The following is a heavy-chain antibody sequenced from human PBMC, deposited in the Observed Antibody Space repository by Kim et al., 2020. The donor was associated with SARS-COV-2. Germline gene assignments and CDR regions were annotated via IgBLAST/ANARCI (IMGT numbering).Heavy chain of an antibody. V-gene: IGHV3-23*01. J-gene: IGHJ1*01. CDR1: GFTFNTYT. D-gene: IGHD3-22*01. CDR2: ISGIGSSK. Sequence: GGSLRLSCAASGFTFNTYTMSWVRQAPGRGLEWVSSISGIGSSKYYADSVRGRFTISRDNSKNSLSLQMNSLSAQDTAVYYCAKGGNDAARGYFHYWGQGTLVTVSS. CDR3: AKGGNDAARGYFHY.